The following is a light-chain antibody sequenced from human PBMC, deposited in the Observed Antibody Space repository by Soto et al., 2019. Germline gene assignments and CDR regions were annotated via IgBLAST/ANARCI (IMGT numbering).Light chain of an antibody. Sequence: SYELTQPPSVSVAPGETARISCGGNNIGSKGVHWYQQKPGQAPVLVIYSDTDLPPVIPERFSGSNSANMATLTISRVEAGDYADYYCQVWDSGSAHVLFGGGTKLTVL. CDR3: QVWDSGSAHVL. J-gene: IGLJ2*01. CDR2: SDT. V-gene: IGLV3-21*01. CDR1: NIGSKG.